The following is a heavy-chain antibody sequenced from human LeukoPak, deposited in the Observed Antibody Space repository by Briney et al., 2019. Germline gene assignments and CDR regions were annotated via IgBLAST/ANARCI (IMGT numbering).Heavy chain of an antibody. CDR3: ARGIAPDQY. CDR1: GCTFTRYG. Sequence: GASVKVSCKASGCTFTRYGITWVRQAPGRGLEWMGWISTVNGDTNYAQNLQGRATMTTDTSTTTAYMELKNLRSDDTAVYYCARGIAPDQYWGQGTLVTVSS. J-gene: IGHJ4*02. CDR2: ISTVNGDT. D-gene: IGHD1-14*01. V-gene: IGHV1-18*04.